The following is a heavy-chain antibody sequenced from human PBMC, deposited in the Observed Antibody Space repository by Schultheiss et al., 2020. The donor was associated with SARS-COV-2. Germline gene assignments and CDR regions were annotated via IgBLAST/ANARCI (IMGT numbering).Heavy chain of an antibody. D-gene: IGHD2-2*01. J-gene: IGHJ5*02. CDR2: INHSGST. CDR1: GGSISSYY. V-gene: IGHV4-59*01. Sequence: GSLRLSCTVSGGSISSYYWSWIRQPPGKGLEWIGEINHSGSTNYNPSLKSRVTISIDTSKNQCSLQLRSVTAADTAVYYCARGGAMLTGPWGQGTLVTVSS. CDR3: ARGGAMLTGP.